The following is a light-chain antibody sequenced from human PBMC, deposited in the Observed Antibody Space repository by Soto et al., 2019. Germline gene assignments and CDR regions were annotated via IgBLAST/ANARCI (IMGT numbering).Light chain of an antibody. CDR2: DAS. CDR1: QSISSW. V-gene: IGKV1-5*01. CDR3: QQYNSYPWT. J-gene: IGKJ1*01. Sequence: DVQVSLSPTTLSSCLLDRVTITCRASQSISSWLAWYQQKPGKAPKLLIYDASSLESGVPSRFSGSGSGTEFTRTISSLQPDDFATYYCQQYNSYPWTFGQGTKV.